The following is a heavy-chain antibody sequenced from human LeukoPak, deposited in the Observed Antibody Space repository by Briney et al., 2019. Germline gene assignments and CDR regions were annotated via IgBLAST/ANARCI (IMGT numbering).Heavy chain of an antibody. CDR2: ISSSGGTT. CDR3: AKSPRGSRIDY. D-gene: IGHD3-10*01. V-gene: IGHV3-23*01. Sequence: GGSLRLSCAASGFTFSSYAMTWVRQAPGKGLEWVSTISSSGGTTYYADSVKGRFTVSRDNSKNTLYLQMNSMRAEDTALYYCAKSPRGSRIDYWGQGTLVTVSS. CDR1: GFTFSSYA. J-gene: IGHJ4*02.